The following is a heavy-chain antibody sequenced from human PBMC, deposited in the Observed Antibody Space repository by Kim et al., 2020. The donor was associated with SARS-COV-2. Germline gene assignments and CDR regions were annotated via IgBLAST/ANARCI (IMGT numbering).Heavy chain of an antibody. V-gene: IGHV1-2*02. D-gene: IGHD6-13*01. CDR3: ASLLVRSRKDAFDI. Sequence: AQKFQGRVTMTRDTSISTAYMELSRLRSDDTAVYYCASLLVRSRKDAFDIWGQGTMVTVSS. J-gene: IGHJ3*02.